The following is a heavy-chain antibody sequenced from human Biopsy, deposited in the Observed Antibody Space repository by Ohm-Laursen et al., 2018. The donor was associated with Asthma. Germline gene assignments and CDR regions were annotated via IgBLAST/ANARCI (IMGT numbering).Heavy chain of an antibody. Sequence: SLRLSCSASGFAVSRDYMFWVRQAPGKGLEWVSVIYSGGTLHTADSVRGRFTISGDYSKNTLYLQMHSLRAEDTAVYYCARGDSSNWSHYYFDYWGQGTLVTVSS. V-gene: IGHV3-53*01. J-gene: IGHJ4*02. CDR2: IYSGGTL. CDR1: GFAVSRDY. CDR3: ARGDSSNWSHYYFDY. D-gene: IGHD3-22*01.